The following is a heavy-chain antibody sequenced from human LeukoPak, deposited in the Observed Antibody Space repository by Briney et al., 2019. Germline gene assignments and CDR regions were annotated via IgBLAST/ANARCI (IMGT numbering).Heavy chain of an antibody. CDR2: VFYSGVT. V-gene: IGHV4-59*01. Sequence: SETLSLTCTVSGGSISTSYWSWLRQTPGKGLEWIGYVFYSGVTYYNPSLKSRVTISVNSSENQFSLKLRSVTPADTAIYFCARNNVDVVGARIYGYYGLDVWGRGTTVTVS. D-gene: IGHD2-2*03. CDR1: GGSISTSY. J-gene: IGHJ6*02. CDR3: ARNNVDVVGARIYGYYGLDV.